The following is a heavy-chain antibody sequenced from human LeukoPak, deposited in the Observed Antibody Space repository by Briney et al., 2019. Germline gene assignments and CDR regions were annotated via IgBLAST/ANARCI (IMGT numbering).Heavy chain of an antibody. Sequence: GGSLRLSCAASGFTFSSYRMNWVRQAPGKGLEWVSYISSSRTIYYADSVKGRFTISRDNAKNSLYLQMNSLRAEDTAVYYCARYGYGSGSVSWGQGTLVTVSS. D-gene: IGHD3-10*01. J-gene: IGHJ4*02. V-gene: IGHV3-48*01. CDR2: ISSSRTI. CDR1: GFTFSSYR. CDR3: ARYGYGSGSVS.